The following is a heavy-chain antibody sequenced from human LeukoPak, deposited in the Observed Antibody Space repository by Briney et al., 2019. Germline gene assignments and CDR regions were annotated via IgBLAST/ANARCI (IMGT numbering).Heavy chain of an antibody. D-gene: IGHD6-13*01. CDR2: IYYSGST. J-gene: IGHJ4*02. V-gene: IGHV4-39*07. Sequence: SETLSLTCTVSGGSISSSSYYWDWIRQPPGKGLEWIGSIYYSGSTNYNPSLKSRVTISVDTSKNQFSLKLSSVTAADTAVYYCARGSLRRGIYFDYWGQGTLVTVSS. CDR3: ARGSLRRGIYFDY. CDR1: GGSISSSSYY.